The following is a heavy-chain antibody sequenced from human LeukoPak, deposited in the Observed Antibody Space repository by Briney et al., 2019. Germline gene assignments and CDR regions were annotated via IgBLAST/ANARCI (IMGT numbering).Heavy chain of an antibody. CDR1: GGTFSSYA. CDR3: ARGYYDSSGYYLPYNWFDP. CDR2: IIPIFGIA. Sequence: SVTVSCTASGGTFSSYAISWVRQAPGQGLEWMGRIIPIFGIANYAQKFQGRVTITADKSTSTAYMELSSPRSEDTAVYYCARGYYDSSGYYLPYNWFDPWGQGTLVTVSS. V-gene: IGHV1-69*04. D-gene: IGHD3-22*01. J-gene: IGHJ5*02.